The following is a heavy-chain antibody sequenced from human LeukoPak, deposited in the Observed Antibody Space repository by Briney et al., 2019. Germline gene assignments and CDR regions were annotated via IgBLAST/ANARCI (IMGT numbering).Heavy chain of an antibody. CDR1: GYTFTGYY. D-gene: IGHD6-13*01. CDR2: INPNSGGT. Sequence: ASVKVSCKASGYTFTGYYTHWVRQAPGKGLEWMGRINPNSGGTNYAQKFQGRVTMTRDTSISTAYMELSRLRSDDTAVYYCARIAAADLDFDYWGQGTLVTVSS. V-gene: IGHV1-2*06. J-gene: IGHJ4*02. CDR3: ARIAAADLDFDY.